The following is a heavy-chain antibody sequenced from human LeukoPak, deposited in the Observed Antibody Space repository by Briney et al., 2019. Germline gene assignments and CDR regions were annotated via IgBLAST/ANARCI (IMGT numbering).Heavy chain of an antibody. D-gene: IGHD3-10*01. V-gene: IGHV3-23*01. CDR2: ISGSGGST. CDR3: AKDLITYYYGSGSPRPVDY. Sequence: HPGGSLRLSCAASGFTFSSYAMSWVRQAPGKGLELVSAISGSGGSTYYADSVKGRFTISRDNSKNTLYLQMNSLRAEDTAVYYCAKDLITYYYGSGSPRPVDYWGQGTLVTVSS. J-gene: IGHJ4*02. CDR1: GFTFSSYA.